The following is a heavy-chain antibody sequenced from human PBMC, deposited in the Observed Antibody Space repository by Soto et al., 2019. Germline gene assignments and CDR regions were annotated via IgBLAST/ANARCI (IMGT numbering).Heavy chain of an antibody. J-gene: IGHJ4*02. V-gene: IGHV3-66*01. Sequence: EVQLVESGGGLVQPGGSLRLSCAASGFTVSSNYMSWVRQAPGKGLEWVSVIYSGGSTYYADSVKGRFTISRDNSKNTLDLQMNSLRAEDTSVDYCARVHWLGYFDYWGQGTLVTVSS. CDR2: IYSGGST. D-gene: IGHD6-19*01. CDR3: ARVHWLGYFDY. CDR1: GFTVSSNY.